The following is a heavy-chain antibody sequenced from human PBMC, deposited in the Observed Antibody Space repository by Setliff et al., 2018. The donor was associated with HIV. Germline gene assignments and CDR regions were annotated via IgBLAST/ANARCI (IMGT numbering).Heavy chain of an antibody. J-gene: IGHJ4*02. Sequence: GGSLRLSCAASGFIFTKYSMTWVRQAPGKGLEWVASISSDSKYISYADSLKGRFTISRDNAKNSLYLEMRSLRGEDTAVYLCATRPPTDHWGQGTLVTVSS. CDR1: GFIFTKYS. CDR3: ATRPPTDH. CDR2: ISSDSKYI. V-gene: IGHV3-21*01.